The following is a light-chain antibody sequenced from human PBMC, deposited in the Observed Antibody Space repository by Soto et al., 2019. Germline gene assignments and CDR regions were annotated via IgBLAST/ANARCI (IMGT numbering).Light chain of an antibody. Sequence: EIVLTQSPGTLSLSPGKRATLSCRASQSIGSYLAWYQQKPGQAPRLLMYDASSRATGIPARSSGSGSGTDFTLTISSLEPEDFAVYYCQQRTVWPPMYAFGQGTKLEIK. CDR2: DAS. V-gene: IGKV3-11*01. CDR3: QQRTVWPPMYA. J-gene: IGKJ2*01. CDR1: QSIGSY.